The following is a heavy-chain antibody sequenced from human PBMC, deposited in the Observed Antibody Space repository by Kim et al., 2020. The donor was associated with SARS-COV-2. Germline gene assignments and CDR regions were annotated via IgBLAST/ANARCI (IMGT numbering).Heavy chain of an antibody. CDR1: GYSFTSYW. CDR2: IYPGDSDT. J-gene: IGHJ6*02. D-gene: IGHD6-19*01. CDR3: ARQCFRNRSGWYYYYGMDV. Sequence: GESLKISCKGSGYSFTSYWIGWVRQMPGKGLEWMGIIYPGDSDTRYSPSFQGQVTISADKSISTAYLQWSSLKASDTAMYYCARQCFRNRSGWYYYYGMDVWGQGTTVTVSS. V-gene: IGHV5-51*01.